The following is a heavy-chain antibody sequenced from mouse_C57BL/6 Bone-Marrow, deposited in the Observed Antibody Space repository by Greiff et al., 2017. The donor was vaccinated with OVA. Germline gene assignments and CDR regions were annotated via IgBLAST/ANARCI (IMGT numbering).Heavy chain of an antibody. CDR2: IYPGSGNT. CDR3: AREARIASYAMDD. D-gene: IGHD3-1*01. CDR1: GYTFTDYY. Sequence: VQLQQSGAELVRPGASVKLSCKASGYTFTDYYINWVKQRPGQGLEWIARIYPGSGNTYYTEKFKGKATLTAEKSSSTAYMQLSSLTSEDSAVYCCAREARIASYAMDDWGQGTSVTVSS. J-gene: IGHJ4*01. V-gene: IGHV1-76*01.